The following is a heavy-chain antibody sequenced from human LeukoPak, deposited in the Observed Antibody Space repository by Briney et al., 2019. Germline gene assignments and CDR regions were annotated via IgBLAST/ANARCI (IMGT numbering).Heavy chain of an antibody. V-gene: IGHV3-11*01. J-gene: IGHJ4*02. CDR2: ISDSASII. CDR3: VRGPSDSSLPGY. CDR1: GFNVSNKY. Sequence: GGSLRLSCAASGFNVSNKYMSWIRQAPGKGLEWVSYISDSASIIYYADSVKGRTTISRDNAKNSLYLQMNSLRAEDTAVYYCVRGPSDSSLPGYWGQGTLVTVSS. D-gene: IGHD2-15*01.